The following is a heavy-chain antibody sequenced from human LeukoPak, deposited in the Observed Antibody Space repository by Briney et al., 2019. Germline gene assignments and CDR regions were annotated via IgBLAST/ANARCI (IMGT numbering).Heavy chain of an antibody. Sequence: ASVKVSCKASGYTFTGYYMYWVRQAPGQGLEWMGRINPNSGGTNYAQKFQGRVTMTRDTSISTAYMELSRLRSDDTAVYYCARNQYEAGYSSGWYGNWFDPWGQGTLVTVSS. CDR2: INPNSGGT. D-gene: IGHD6-19*01. CDR3: ARNQYEAGYSSGWYGNWFDP. CDR1: GYTFTGYY. J-gene: IGHJ5*02. V-gene: IGHV1-2*06.